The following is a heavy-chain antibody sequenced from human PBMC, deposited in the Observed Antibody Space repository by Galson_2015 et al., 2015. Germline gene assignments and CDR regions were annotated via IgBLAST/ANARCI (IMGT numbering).Heavy chain of an antibody. V-gene: IGHV3-74*01. J-gene: IGHJ5*02. Sequence: SLRLSCAASGFPFSSYWMHWVRQPPGKGLMWVARINNDGRSTSYAESVMGRFTISRDNANNKLYLQMNSLSAEDTAFYYYVRTYIIVPADTWFDPWGQGTLVTVS. CDR3: VRTYIIVPADTWFDP. D-gene: IGHD2/OR15-2a*01. CDR2: INNDGRST. CDR1: GFPFSSYW.